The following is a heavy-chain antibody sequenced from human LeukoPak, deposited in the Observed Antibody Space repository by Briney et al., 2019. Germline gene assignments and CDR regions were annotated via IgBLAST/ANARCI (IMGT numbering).Heavy chain of an antibody. D-gene: IGHD6-6*01. Sequence: SVKVSCKASGGTFSSYAISWVRQAPGQGLEWMGGIIPIFGTANYAQKFQGRVTITTDESTSTAYMELSSLRSEDTAVYYCAGSSSSEFWNFQHWGQGTLVTVSS. CDR2: IIPIFGTA. CDR1: GGTFSSYA. J-gene: IGHJ1*01. CDR3: AGSSSSEFWNFQH. V-gene: IGHV1-69*05.